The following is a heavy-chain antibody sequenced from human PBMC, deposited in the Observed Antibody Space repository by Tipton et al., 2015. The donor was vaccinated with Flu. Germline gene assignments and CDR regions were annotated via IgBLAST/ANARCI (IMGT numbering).Heavy chain of an antibody. CDR3: ARVGGQSNPSRYYYYGMDV. CDR1: GFTFSSYA. J-gene: IGHJ6*02. Sequence: SLRLSCAASGFTFSSYAMHWVRQAPGKGLEWVAVISYDGSNKYYADSVKGRFTISRDNSKNTLYLQMNSLRAEDTAVYYCARVGGQSNPSRYYYYGMDVWGQGTTVTVSS. CDR2: ISYDGSNK. D-gene: IGHD2/OR15-2a*01. V-gene: IGHV3-30*01.